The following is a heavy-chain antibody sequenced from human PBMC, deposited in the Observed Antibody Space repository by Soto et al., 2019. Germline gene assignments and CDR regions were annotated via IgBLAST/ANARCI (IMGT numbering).Heavy chain of an antibody. CDR2: FDPEDGET. CDR1: GSTLTGLG. CDR3: ATGRGLYYYWFDP. Sequence: GASSYFSCKQSGSTLTGLGMHWVRHAPGKGLEWMGGFDPEDGETIYAQKFQGRVTMTEDTSTDTAYMERSSLRSEDTAVYYCATGRGLYYYWFDPWGQGTLVTVSS. V-gene: IGHV1-24*01. J-gene: IGHJ5*02. D-gene: IGHD3-10*01.